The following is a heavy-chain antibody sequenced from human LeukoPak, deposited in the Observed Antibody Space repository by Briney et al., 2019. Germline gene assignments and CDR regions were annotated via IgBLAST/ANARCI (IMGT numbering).Heavy chain of an antibody. CDR3: AKYVDIVATIGIDY. CDR1: GFTFSSYA. D-gene: IGHD5-12*01. J-gene: IGHJ4*02. Sequence: PGGSLRLSCAASGFTFSSYAMSWVRQAPGKGLEWVSAISGSGGSTYYADSVKGRFIISRDNSKNTLYLQMNSLRAEDTAVYYCAKYVDIVATIGIDYWGQGTLVTVSS. V-gene: IGHV3-23*01. CDR2: ISGSGGST.